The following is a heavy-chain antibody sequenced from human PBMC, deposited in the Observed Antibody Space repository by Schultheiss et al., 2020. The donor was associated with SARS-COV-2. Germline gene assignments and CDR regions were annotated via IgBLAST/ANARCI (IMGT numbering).Heavy chain of an antibody. CDR1: GFTFSSYA. CDR2: ISYDGSNK. CDR3: ARDRGARPHYYYMDV. D-gene: IGHD6-6*01. J-gene: IGHJ6*03. Sequence: GESLKISCAASGFTFSSYAMHWVRQAPGKGLEWVAVISYDGSNKYYADSVKGRFTISRDNSKNTLYLQMNSPRAEDTAVYYCARDRGARPHYYYMDVWGKGTTVTVSS. V-gene: IGHV3-30*04.